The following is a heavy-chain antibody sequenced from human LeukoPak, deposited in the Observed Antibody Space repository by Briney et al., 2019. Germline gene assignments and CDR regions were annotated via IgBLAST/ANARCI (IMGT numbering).Heavy chain of an antibody. CDR3: ANSPDYDFWSGSRFDP. CDR1: GFTFSTYA. CDR2: ISGSGAST. D-gene: IGHD3-3*01. Sequence: GGSLKLSCAASGFTFSTYAMSWVRQAPGKGLEWVSAISGSGASTYYADSVKGRFTISRDNSKNALYLQMNSPRADDTAVYYCANSPDYDFWSGSRFDPWGQGTLVTVSS. V-gene: IGHV3-23*01. J-gene: IGHJ5*02.